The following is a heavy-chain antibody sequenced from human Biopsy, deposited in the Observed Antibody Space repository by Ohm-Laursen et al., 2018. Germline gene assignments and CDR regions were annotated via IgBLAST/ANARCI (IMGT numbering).Heavy chain of an antibody. CDR3: ARDPGNLRGVMFYLDS. J-gene: IGHJ4*02. Sequence: SLRLSCAASGFTFSIYGMHWVRQAPGKGLEWVAVVWYDGINKFYADSVEGRFTISRDNFKNTVYLEMNSLRPEDTAVYYCARDPGNLRGVMFYLDSWGQGTLVSVSS. V-gene: IGHV3-33*01. CDR2: VWYDGINK. D-gene: IGHD3-16*01. CDR1: GFTFSIYG.